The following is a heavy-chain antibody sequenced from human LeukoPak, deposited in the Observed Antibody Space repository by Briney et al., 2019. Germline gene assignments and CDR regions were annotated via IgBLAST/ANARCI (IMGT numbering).Heavy chain of an antibody. D-gene: IGHD3-22*01. CDR2: IKQDGSTK. J-gene: IGHJ4*02. CDR3: AKDQIPNYYDSSGYLFDY. V-gene: IGHV3-7*03. Sequence: GGSLRLSCAASGFTFTNSWMAWVRQAPGKGLEWVANIKQDGSTKHYADSVKGRFTISRDNAKNSLYLQMNSLRAEDTALYYCAKDQIPNYYDSSGYLFDYWGQGTLVTVSS. CDR1: GFTFTNSW.